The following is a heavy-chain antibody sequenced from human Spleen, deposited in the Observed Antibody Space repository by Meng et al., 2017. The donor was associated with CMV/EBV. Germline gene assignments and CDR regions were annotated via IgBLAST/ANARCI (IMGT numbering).Heavy chain of an antibody. CDR1: GFTFSSYG. Sequence: GGSLRLSCAASGFTFSSYGMHWVRQAPGKGLEWVAFIRYDGSNKYYADSVKGRFTISRDNSKNTLYLQMNSLRAEDTAVYYCARDSGFWSGYSRGYDAFDIWGQGTMVTVSS. D-gene: IGHD3-3*01. CDR3: ARDSGFWSGYSRGYDAFDI. J-gene: IGHJ3*02. V-gene: IGHV3-30*02. CDR2: IRYDGSNK.